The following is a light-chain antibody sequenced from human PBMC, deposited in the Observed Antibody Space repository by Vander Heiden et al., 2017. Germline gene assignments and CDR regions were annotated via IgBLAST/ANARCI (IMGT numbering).Light chain of an antibody. CDR1: KLGDKY. J-gene: IGLJ2*01. CDR2: QDS. CDR3: QAWDNSTVV. Sequence: SYELTQPPSVSVSPGQTASITCSGDKLGDKYACWYQQRPGQSPLLGIYQDSKRPSGIPERFSGSNSGNTATLTISGTQAMDEAYYYCQAWDNSTVVFGGGTQLTVL. V-gene: IGLV3-1*01.